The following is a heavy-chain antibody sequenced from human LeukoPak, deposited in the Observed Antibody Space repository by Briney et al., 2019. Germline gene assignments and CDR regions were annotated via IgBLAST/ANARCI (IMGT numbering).Heavy chain of an antibody. CDR2: INWNGGST. CDR1: GFTFDDYG. J-gene: IGHJ4*02. V-gene: IGHV3-20*04. Sequence: GGSLRLSCAASGFTFDDYGMSWVRQAPGKGLEWVSGINWNGGSTGYADSVKGRFTISRDNAKNSLYLQMNSLRAEDTALYYCARSGPQITIFGVVIIPPDYWGQGTLVTVSS. D-gene: IGHD3-3*01. CDR3: ARSGPQITIFGVVIIPPDY.